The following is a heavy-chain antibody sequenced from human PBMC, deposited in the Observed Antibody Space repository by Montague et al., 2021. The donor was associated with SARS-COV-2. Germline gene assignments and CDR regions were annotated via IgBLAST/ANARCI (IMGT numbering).Heavy chain of an antibody. CDR2: TYYRSKWYN. CDR1: GDSVSSHIAA. D-gene: IGHD1-14*01. CDR3: TQERGPGRTTWHYFDY. J-gene: IGHJ4*02. V-gene: IGHV6-1*01. Sequence: CAISGDSVSSHIAAWNWIRQSPSRGLEWLGRTYYRSKWYNDYAVSVRSRITISPDTSKNQFSLQLNSVTPEDTAVYYCTQERGPGRTTWHYFDYLGQGTLVTVSS.